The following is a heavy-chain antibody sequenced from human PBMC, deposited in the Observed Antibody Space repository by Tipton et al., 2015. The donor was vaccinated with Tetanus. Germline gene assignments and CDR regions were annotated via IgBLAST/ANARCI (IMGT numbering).Heavy chain of an antibody. V-gene: IGHV3-30*03. J-gene: IGHJ6*02. D-gene: IGHD2-21*01. CDR2: ISYDGSNK. CDR3: ARDVEAHYYYYGMDV. Sequence: SLRLSCAASGFTFSSYGMHWVRQAPGKGLEWVAVISYDGSNKYYADSVKGRFTISRDNSKNTLYLQMNSLRAEDTAVYYCARDVEAHYYYYGMDVWGQGTTVTVSS. CDR1: GFTFSSYG.